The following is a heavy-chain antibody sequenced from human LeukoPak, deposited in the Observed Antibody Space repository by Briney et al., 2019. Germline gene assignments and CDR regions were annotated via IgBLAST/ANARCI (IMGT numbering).Heavy chain of an antibody. CDR2: ISWNSGSI. Sequence: GRSLRLSCAASGFTFDDYAMHWVRQAPGKGLEWVSGISWNSGSIGYADSVKGRFTISRDNSKNTLYLQMNSLRAEDTAVYYCAREILYSSGWYNWFDPWGQGTLVTVSS. V-gene: IGHV3-9*01. CDR1: GFTFDDYA. CDR3: AREILYSSGWYNWFDP. D-gene: IGHD6-19*01. J-gene: IGHJ5*02.